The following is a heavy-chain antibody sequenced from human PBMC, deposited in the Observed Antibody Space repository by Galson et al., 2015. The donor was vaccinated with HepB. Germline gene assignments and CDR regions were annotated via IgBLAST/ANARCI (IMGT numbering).Heavy chain of an antibody. CDR2: INPNSGGT. CDR1: GYTFTSYY. V-gene: IGHV1-2*06. CDR3: ASPAEYCSGGSCYYYYYMDV. Sequence: SVKVSCKASGYTFTSYYMHWVRQAPGQGLEWMGRINPNSGGTNYAQKFQGRVTMTRDTSISTAYMKLSRLRSDDTAVYYCASPAEYCSGGSCYYYYYMDVWGKGTTVTVSS. D-gene: IGHD2-15*01. J-gene: IGHJ6*03.